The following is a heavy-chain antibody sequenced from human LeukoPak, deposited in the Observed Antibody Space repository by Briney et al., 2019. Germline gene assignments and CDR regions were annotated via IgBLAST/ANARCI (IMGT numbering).Heavy chain of an antibody. CDR3: ARGYSSWYYYNILGYYYYGMDV. J-gene: IGHJ6*02. CDR1: GGSFSGYY. CDR2: INHSGST. V-gene: IGHV4-34*01. D-gene: IGHD6-13*01. Sequence: SETLSLTCAVYGGSFSGYYWSWIRQPPGKGLEWIGEINHSGSTNYNPSLKSRVTISVDTSKNQFSLKLSSVTAADTAVYYCARGYSSWYYYNILGYYYYGMDVWGQGTTVTVS.